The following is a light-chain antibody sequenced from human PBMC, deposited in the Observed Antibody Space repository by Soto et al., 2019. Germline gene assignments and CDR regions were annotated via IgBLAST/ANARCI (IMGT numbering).Light chain of an antibody. J-gene: IGKJ5*01. V-gene: IGKV3-20*01. CDR2: GAS. CDR1: QSVSNNY. Sequence: EIVLTQSPGTLSLSPGERATLSCRASQSVSNNYLAWYQHKPGQAPRLLIYGASTRAVGIQARFSGSGSGTEFTLTICRLEPEDFAVYYCQQYGSSPPITFGQGTRLEI. CDR3: QQYGSSPPIT.